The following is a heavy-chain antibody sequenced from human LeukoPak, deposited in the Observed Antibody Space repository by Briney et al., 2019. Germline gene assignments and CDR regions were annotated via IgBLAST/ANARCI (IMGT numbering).Heavy chain of an antibody. D-gene: IGHD3-3*01. CDR1: GYTFTSYY. J-gene: IGHJ4*02. CDR2: INPSGDST. Sequence: ASVKVSCKASGYTFTSYYMHWVRQAPGQGLEWMGIINPSGDSTSYAQKFQGRVTMTRVMSTSTAYMELRSLRSDDTAVYYCARETRRGYDFWSGYTTDYWGQGTLVTVSS. V-gene: IGHV1-46*01. CDR3: ARETRRGYDFWSGYTTDY.